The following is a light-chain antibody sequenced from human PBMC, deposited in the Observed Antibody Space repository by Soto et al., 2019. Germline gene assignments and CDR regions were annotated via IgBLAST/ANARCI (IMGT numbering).Light chain of an antibody. CDR1: QSVNNY. V-gene: IGKV3-11*01. J-gene: IGKJ1*01. CDR3: QQRSNWPT. Sequence: ETVLIPSPATLSLSPGERATLSCRASQSVNNYLAWYQQKPGRAPRRLIYDASNRATGVPARFSGSGSGTDFTLTISSLEPEDFAVYFCQQRSNWPTCGQGTKVDI. CDR2: DAS.